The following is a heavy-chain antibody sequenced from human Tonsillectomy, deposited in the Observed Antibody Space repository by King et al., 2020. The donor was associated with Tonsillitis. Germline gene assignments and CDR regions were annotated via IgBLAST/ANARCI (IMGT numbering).Heavy chain of an antibody. J-gene: IGHJ4*02. Sequence: VQLVESGGGLIQPGGSLRLSCAASGFTISFNYMSWVRQAPGKGLEWVSGIYTGGSTYYADTVKCRFTISRDNSKNTLSLQMKSLRAEDTAVYYCARDVAAAGFLWDWGQGALVTVSS. CDR1: GFTISFNY. CDR2: IYTGGST. CDR3: ARDVAAAGFLWD. D-gene: IGHD6-13*01. V-gene: IGHV3-53*01.